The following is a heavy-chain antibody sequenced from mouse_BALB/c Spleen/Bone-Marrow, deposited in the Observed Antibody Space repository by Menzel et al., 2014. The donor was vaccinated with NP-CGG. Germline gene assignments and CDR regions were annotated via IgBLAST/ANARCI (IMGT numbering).Heavy chain of an antibody. CDR3: ARDENVGIYWYFDV. V-gene: IGHV7-3*02. CDR1: GSTFTDYY. Sequence: DVKLVESGGGSVQPGGSLRLSCATSGSTFTDYYMSWVRQPPGKALEWLGFIRNKANGYTTEYSASVKGRFTISRDNSQRILYLQMNTLRAEDSATYYCARDENVGIYWYFDVWGAGTTVIVSS. J-gene: IGHJ1*01. CDR2: IRNKANGYTT.